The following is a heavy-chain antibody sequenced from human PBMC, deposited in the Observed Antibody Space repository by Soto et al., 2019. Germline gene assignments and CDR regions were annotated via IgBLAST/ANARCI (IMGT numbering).Heavy chain of an antibody. CDR2: ISGSGGST. Sequence: GGSLRLSCAASGFTFSSYAMSWVRQAPGKGLEWVSAISGSGGSTYYADSVKGRFTISRDNSKNTLYLQMNSLRAEDTAVYYCAKDPAYYYDSSGFLALWGQGTLVTVSS. D-gene: IGHD3-22*01. CDR1: GFTFSSYA. J-gene: IGHJ4*02. V-gene: IGHV3-23*01. CDR3: AKDPAYYYDSSGFLAL.